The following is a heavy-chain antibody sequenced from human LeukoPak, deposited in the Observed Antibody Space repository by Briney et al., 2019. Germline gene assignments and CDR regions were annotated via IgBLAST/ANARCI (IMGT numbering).Heavy chain of an antibody. V-gene: IGHV3-48*03. D-gene: IGHD3-10*02. Sequence: GGSLRLSCAASGFTFSSYEMNWVRQAPGKGLEWVSYISSSGTTIYYADSVRGRFTMSRGNAKNSLYLQMNSLRAEDTAVYYCAELGITMIGGVWGKGTTVTISS. CDR1: GFTFSSYE. CDR2: ISSSGTTI. CDR3: AELGITMIGGV. J-gene: IGHJ6*04.